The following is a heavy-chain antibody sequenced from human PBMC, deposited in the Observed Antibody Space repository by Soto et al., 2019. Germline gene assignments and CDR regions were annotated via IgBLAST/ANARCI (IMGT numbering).Heavy chain of an antibody. V-gene: IGHV3-23*01. CDR1: GFTFSSYA. Sequence: EVQLLESGGGLVQPGGSLRLSCAASGFTFSSYAMSWVRQAPGKGLEWVSAISGSGGSTYYADSVKGRLTISRDNSKNTLDLQMNSLRAEDTAVYYCAKDQQQWLVHYFDYWGQGTLVTVSS. D-gene: IGHD6-19*01. CDR3: AKDQQQWLVHYFDY. J-gene: IGHJ4*02. CDR2: ISGSGGST.